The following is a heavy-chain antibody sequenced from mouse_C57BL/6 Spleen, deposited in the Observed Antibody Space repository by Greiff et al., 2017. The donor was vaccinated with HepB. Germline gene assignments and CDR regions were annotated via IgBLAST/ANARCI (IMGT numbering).Heavy chain of an antibody. V-gene: IGHV3-6*01. J-gene: IGHJ4*01. D-gene: IGHD1-1*01. CDR2: ISYDGSN. Sequence: VQLKESGPGLVKPSQSLSLTCSVTGYSITSGYYWNWIRQFPGNKLEWMGYISYDGSNNYNPSLKNRISITRDTSKNQFFLKLNSVTTEDTATYYCARETVDAMDYWGQGTSVTVSS. CDR1: GYSITSGYY. CDR3: ARETVDAMDY.